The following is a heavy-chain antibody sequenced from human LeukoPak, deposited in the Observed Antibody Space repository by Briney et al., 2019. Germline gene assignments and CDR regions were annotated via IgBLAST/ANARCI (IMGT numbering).Heavy chain of an antibody. V-gene: IGHV1-2*02. CDR2: INPNSGGT. D-gene: IGHD2-2*01. J-gene: IGHJ2*01. Sequence: ASVKVSCKASGYTFTGYYMHWVRQAPGQGLEWTGWINPNSGGTNYAQKFQGRVTMTRDTSISTAYMELSRLRSDDTAVYYCATMICSSTSCYANRDWYFDLWGRGTLVTVSS. CDR1: GYTFTGYY. CDR3: ATMICSSTSCYANRDWYFDL.